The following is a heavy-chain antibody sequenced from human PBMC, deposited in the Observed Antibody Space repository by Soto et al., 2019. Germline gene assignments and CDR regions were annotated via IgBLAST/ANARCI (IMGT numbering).Heavy chain of an antibody. Sequence: QVQLVQSGAEVKKPGSSVKVSCKASGGTFSSYAISWVRQAPGQGLEWMGGIIPIFGTANYAQKFQGRVTITAYESTDTAYMELSSLRAEDTAVYYCARDGLGTTVTTDNWFDPWGQGTLVTVSS. CDR1: GGTFSSYA. CDR3: ARDGLGTTVTTDNWFDP. J-gene: IGHJ5*02. V-gene: IGHV1-69*12. D-gene: IGHD4-4*01. CDR2: IIPIFGTA.